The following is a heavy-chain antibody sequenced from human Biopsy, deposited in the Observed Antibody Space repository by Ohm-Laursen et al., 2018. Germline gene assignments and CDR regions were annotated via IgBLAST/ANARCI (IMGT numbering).Heavy chain of an antibody. CDR1: GGSISSYQ. V-gene: IGHV4-59*01. CDR3: AREAAIIDPRTRAFDY. D-gene: IGHD6-25*01. J-gene: IGHJ4*02. CDR2: LYNTGGT. Sequence: SETLSLTCAVSGGSISSYQWTWIRRPPGKGLEWIGYLYNTGGTNYNPSLKSRVTISVDTSKNQFSLKLRSVTAADAAVYYCAREAAIIDPRTRAFDYWGQGILVTVSS.